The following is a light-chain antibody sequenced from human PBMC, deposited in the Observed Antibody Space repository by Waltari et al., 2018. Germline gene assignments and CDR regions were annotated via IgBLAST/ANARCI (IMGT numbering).Light chain of an antibody. CDR1: SSDVGGYNY. J-gene: IGLJ2*01. CDR3: CSYAGSYTFVV. V-gene: IGLV2-11*01. CDR2: DVS. Sequence: QSALTQPRSVSGSPGQSVTISCTGTSSDVGGYNYVSWYQQHPDKAPKLMIDDVSKRTSGVPDRFACFKTGNTASLTISGLQDEDEADYYCCSYAGSYTFVVFGGGTKLTVL.